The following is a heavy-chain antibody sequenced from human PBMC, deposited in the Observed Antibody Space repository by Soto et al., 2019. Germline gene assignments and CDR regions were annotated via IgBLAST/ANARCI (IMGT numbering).Heavy chain of an antibody. CDR3: AKANYLYDSSGWDAFDI. CDR2: ISYDGSNK. J-gene: IGHJ3*02. V-gene: IGHV3-30*18. CDR1: GFTFSSYG. Sequence: PGGSLRLSCAASGFTFSSYGMHWVRQAPGKGLEWVAVISYDGSNKYYADSVKGRFTISRDDSKNTLYLQMNSLRAEDTAVYYCAKANYLYDSSGWDAFDIWGQGTMVTVSS. D-gene: IGHD3-22*01.